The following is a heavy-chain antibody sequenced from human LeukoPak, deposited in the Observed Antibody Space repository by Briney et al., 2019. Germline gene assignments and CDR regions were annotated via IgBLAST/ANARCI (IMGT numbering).Heavy chain of an antibody. V-gene: IGHV1-24*01. J-gene: IGHJ6*03. CDR1: GYTLTELS. CDR3: ATAYQYGSGSYAQTYYYYYMDV. Sequence: ASVKVSCKVSGYTLTELSMHWVRQAPGKGREWMGGFDPEDGETIYAQKFQGRVTMTEDTSTDTAYMELSSLRSEDTAAYYCATAYQYGSGSYAQTYYYYYMDVWGKGTTVTVSS. CDR2: FDPEDGET. D-gene: IGHD3-10*01.